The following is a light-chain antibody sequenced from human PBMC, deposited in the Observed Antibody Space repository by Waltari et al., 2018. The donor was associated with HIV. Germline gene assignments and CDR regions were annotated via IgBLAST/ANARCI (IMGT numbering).Light chain of an antibody. CDR1: QDIANS. V-gene: IGKV1-NL1*01. CDR3: QHYYTTPLT. Sequence: TQSPSSLSASVGDRVTITCRASQDIANSLAWYQHKPGKAPKVLLFAASRLQSGVPSRFSGSGSGTDYTLTISNLQPEDFASYYCQHYYTTPLTFGQGTRLEIK. J-gene: IGKJ5*01. CDR2: AAS.